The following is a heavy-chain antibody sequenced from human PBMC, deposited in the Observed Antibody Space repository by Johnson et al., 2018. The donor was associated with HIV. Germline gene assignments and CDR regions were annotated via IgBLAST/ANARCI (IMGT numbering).Heavy chain of an antibody. CDR3: AKASNYYESSRHSFDI. CDR1: GFTFSSYG. D-gene: IGHD3-22*01. V-gene: IGHV3-NL1*01. CDR2: ISGSGGST. Sequence: VQLVESGGGVVQPGGSLRLSCAASGFTFSSYGMHWVRQAPGKGLEWVSAISGSGGSTYYADSVKGRFTISRDNSKNTLYLQMNSLRAEDTAVYYCAKASNYYESSRHSFDIWGQGTMVTASS. J-gene: IGHJ3*02.